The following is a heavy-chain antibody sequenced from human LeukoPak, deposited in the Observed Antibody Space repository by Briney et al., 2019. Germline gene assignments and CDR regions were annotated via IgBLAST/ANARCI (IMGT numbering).Heavy chain of an antibody. CDR3: ARDLAWFGTSQRSFDY. J-gene: IGHJ4*02. D-gene: IGHD3-10*01. CDR1: GGSISSYY. CDR2: IYYSGRT. V-gene: IGHV4-59*01. Sequence: SETLSLTCTVSGGSISSYYWSWIRQPPGKGLEWIGYIYYSGRTNYNPSLKSRVTISVDTSNNQFSLKLSSVTAADTAVYYCARDLAWFGTSQRSFDYWGRGTLVTVSS.